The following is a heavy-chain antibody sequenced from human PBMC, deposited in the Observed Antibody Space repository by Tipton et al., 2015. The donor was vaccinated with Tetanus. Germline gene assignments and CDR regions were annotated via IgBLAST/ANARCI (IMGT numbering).Heavy chain of an antibody. CDR2: ISYDGSNK. CDR3: ARSGWVVVITHFDY. V-gene: IGHV3-30-3*01. CDR1: GFTFSSYA. D-gene: IGHD3-22*01. Sequence: SLRLSCAASGFTFSSYAMHWVRQAPGKGLEWVAVISYDGSNKYYADSVKGRFTISRDNSKNTLYLQMNSLIAEDTAVYYCARSGWVVVITHFDYWGQGTLVTVSS. J-gene: IGHJ4*02.